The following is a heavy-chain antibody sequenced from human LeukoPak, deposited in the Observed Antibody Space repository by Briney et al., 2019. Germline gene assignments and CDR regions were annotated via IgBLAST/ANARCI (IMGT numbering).Heavy chain of an antibody. D-gene: IGHD3-10*01. CDR2: IDSAGGRI. CDR3: VADRGNWSGGDF. Sequence: GGSLRLSCAGSTFAFGGYWIHWVRQLPGKGLAWVSRIDSAGGRIEWADSVKGRFTISRDNAKNTVYLQMNSLRPEDSAVYYCVADRGNWSGGDFWGRGTLVIVSS. J-gene: IGHJ4*02. V-gene: IGHV3-74*01. CDR1: TFAFGGYW.